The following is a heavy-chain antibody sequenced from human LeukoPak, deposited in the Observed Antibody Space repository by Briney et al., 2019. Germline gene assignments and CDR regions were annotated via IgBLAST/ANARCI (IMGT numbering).Heavy chain of an antibody. CDR3: ARAGYCSGGSCFALDY. CDR2: IIPIFGIA. J-gene: IGHJ4*02. CDR1: GGTFSSYA. V-gene: IGHV1-69*04. Sequence: GSSVKVSCKASGGTFSSYAISWVRQASGQGLEWMGRIIPIFGIANYAQKFQGRVTITADKSTSTAYMELSSLRSEDTAVYYCARAGYCSGGSCFALDYWGQGTLVTVSS. D-gene: IGHD2-15*01.